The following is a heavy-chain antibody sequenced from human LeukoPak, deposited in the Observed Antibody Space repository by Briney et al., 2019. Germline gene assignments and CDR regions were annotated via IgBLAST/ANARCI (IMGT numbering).Heavy chain of an antibody. CDR3: AKETYSSGWYPYFDY. J-gene: IGHJ4*02. CDR2: ISGSSGST. D-gene: IGHD6-19*01. Sequence: GGSVTLSRVASGFPFSSFPMSWPPPAPGKGLEWVSGISGSSGSTYYADSVKGRFTISRDNSKNTLFLQMNSLRAEDTAVYYCAKETYSSGWYPYFDYWGQGTLVTVSS. CDR1: GFPFSSFP. V-gene: IGHV3-23*01.